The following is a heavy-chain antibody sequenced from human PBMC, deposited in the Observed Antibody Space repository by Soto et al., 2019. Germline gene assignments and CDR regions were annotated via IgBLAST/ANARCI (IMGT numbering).Heavy chain of an antibody. V-gene: IGHV2-5*01. CDR2: IYWNDDK. Sequence: VSGPTLVNPTQTLTLTCTFSGFSLSTFGMGVGWIRQPPGKAPEWLALIYWNDDKRYSPSLNSRLTIAKDTSKNLVVLTMTNVDPVDAATYYRVNSPDSSPSDYWGQGTLVTVSS. D-gene: IGHD5-18*01. CDR1: GFSLSTFGMG. J-gene: IGHJ4*02. CDR3: VNSPDSSPSDY.